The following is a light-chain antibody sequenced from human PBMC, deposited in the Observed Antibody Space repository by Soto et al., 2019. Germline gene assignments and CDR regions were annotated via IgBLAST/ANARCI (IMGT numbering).Light chain of an antibody. Sequence: DIVMTQSPDSLAVSLGERATFNCKSSQSILDRSKNKYYLAWYQQKSGQPPKLLIYWASLRESGVPDRFTGSGSGTDCTLTIISLQAEDVAVYYCQQYFTSPCTFGQGTKVEI. CDR1: QSILDRSKNKYY. CDR2: WAS. CDR3: QQYFTSPCT. J-gene: IGKJ1*01. V-gene: IGKV4-1*01.